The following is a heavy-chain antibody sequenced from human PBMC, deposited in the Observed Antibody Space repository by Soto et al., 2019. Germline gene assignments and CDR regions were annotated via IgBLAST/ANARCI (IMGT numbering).Heavy chain of an antibody. D-gene: IGHD3-16*01. J-gene: IGHJ4*02. V-gene: IGHV1-3*01. CDR1: RYTFTSYA. Sequence: ASVKVSFKAVRYTFTSYAIHWVLQAPGQMLEWMGWINAGNGNTKYSQKFQGRVIITRDTSASTAYMELSSLRSEDTAVYYCARGEFLSYDDYWGQGTLVTVSS. CDR3: ARGEFLSYDDY. CDR2: INAGNGNT.